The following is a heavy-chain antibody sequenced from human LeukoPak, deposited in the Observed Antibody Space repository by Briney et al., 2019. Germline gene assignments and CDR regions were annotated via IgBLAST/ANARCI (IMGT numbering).Heavy chain of an antibody. D-gene: IGHD2-8*01. CDR1: GFTFSSYS. J-gene: IGHJ3*02. CDR2: ISSSSSYI. Sequence: GGSLRLSCAASGFTFSSYSMNWVRQAPGKELEWVSSISSSSSYIYYADSVKGRFTISRDNAKNSLYLQMNSMRAEDTAVYYCARASIVLMVYATAFDIWGQGTMVTVSS. CDR3: ARASIVLMVYATAFDI. V-gene: IGHV3-21*01.